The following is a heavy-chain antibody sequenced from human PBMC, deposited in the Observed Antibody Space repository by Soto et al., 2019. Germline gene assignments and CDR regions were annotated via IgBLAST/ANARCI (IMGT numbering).Heavy chain of an antibody. Sequence: QVQLVESGGGVVQPGRSLRLSCAASGFTFSSYAMHWVRQAPGKGVEWVAVISYDGSNKYYADSVKGRFTISRDNSKNTLYLQMNSLRAEDTAVYYCARDEAVAGVVYWVQGTMVTVSS. V-gene: IGHV3-30-3*01. J-gene: IGHJ4*02. D-gene: IGHD6-19*01. CDR1: GFTFSSYA. CDR3: ARDEAVAGVVY. CDR2: ISYDGSNK.